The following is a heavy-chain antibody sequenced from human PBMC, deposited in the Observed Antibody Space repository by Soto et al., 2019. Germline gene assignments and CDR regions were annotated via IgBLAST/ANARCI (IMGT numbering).Heavy chain of an antibody. CDR3: ARGGVSTRTFDY. V-gene: IGHV4-59*01. D-gene: IGHD3-3*01. CDR1: GGSISGSY. Sequence: SETLSLTCSVSGGSISGSYWSWIRQSPGKGLEWLGYVYYTGSTNYSPSLRSRVSISVDTSKNEFSLRLSSVTAADTAMYYCARGGVSTRTFDYWGQGTPVTVS. CDR2: VYYTGST. J-gene: IGHJ4*02.